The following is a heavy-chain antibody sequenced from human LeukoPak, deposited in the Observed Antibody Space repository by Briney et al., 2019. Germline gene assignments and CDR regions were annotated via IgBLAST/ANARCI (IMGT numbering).Heavy chain of an antibody. Sequence: GGSLRLSCAASGFTFSDSYMHLVRQASGKGLEWVGLIRTKTRNYAATYAESVKGRFTISRDDSKNTAYLQMNSLKMEDTGVYYCTRQNCTGGSCSYVDCWGQGTLVTVSS. CDR2: IRTKTRNYAA. CDR3: TRQNCTGGSCSYVDC. CDR1: GFTFSDSY. D-gene: IGHD2-8*02. V-gene: IGHV3-73*01. J-gene: IGHJ4*02.